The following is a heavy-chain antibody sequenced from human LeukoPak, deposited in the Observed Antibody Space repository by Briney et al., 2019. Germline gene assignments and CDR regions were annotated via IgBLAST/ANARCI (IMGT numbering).Heavy chain of an antibody. CDR1: GFTFSSYE. V-gene: IGHV3-21*01. D-gene: IGHD1-26*01. J-gene: IGHJ3*02. CDR3: ARARSGSYPDAFDI. Sequence: GGSLRLSCAASGFTFSSYEMNWVRQAPGKGLEWVSSISSSSSYIYYADSVKGRFTISRDNAKNSLYLQMNSLRAEDTAVYYCARARSGSYPDAFDIWGQGTMVTVSS. CDR2: ISSSSSYI.